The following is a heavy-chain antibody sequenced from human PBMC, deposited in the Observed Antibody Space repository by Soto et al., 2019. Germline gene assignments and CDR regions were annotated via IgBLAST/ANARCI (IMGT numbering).Heavy chain of an antibody. CDR2: IIPIFGTA. V-gene: IGHV1-69*01. D-gene: IGHD2-2*01. CDR1: GGTFSSYA. CDR3: ARGICSSTSCPCVGAYYYYGMDV. J-gene: IGHJ6*02. Sequence: QVQLVQSGAEVKKPGSSVKVSCKASGGTFSSYAISWVRQAPGQGLEWMGGIIPIFGTANYAQKFQGRVTMTADESTSTAYMELSSLRSEDTAVYYWARGICSSTSCPCVGAYYYYGMDVWGQGTTVTVSS.